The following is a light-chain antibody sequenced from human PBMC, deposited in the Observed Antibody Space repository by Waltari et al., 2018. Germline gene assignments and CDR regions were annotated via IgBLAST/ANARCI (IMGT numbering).Light chain of an antibody. J-gene: IGLJ3*02. CDR2: DVS. CDR3: NSYTGSSSWV. CDR1: SSDVGFYNY. V-gene: IGLV2-14*01. Sequence: QSALTQPASVSGSPGQSITISCTGTSSDVGFYNYVYWYQQHPGKAPKLIIYDVSERPSGVSGRVSGSKSGNTASLTISGLQAEDEADYYCNSYTGSSSWVFGGGTKLTVL.